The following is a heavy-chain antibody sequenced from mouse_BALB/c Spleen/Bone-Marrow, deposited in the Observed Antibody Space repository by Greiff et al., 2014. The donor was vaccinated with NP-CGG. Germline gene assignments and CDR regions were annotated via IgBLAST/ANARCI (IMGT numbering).Heavy chain of an antibody. CDR3: ARWKLRLAMDY. J-gene: IGHJ4*01. CDR1: GFHLPSPS. D-gene: IGHD2-12*01. V-gene: IGHV14-3*02. CDR2: IDPADGST. Sequence: VPLPPSWAALVQPGASVRLSCTASGFHLPSPSLPFFTPLPSPVLSLICRIDPADGSTKYDPKFQGKATITADTSSNTAYLQLSSLTSEDTAVYFCARWKLRLAMDYWGQGTSVTVSS.